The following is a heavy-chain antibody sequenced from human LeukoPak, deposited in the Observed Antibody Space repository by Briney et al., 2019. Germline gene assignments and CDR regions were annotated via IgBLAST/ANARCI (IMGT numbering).Heavy chain of an antibody. CDR3: AKEGSYGSGTLIYYYYGLDV. CDR2: IRGSGGST. J-gene: IGHJ6*02. V-gene: IGHV3-23*01. D-gene: IGHD3-10*01. Sequence: GGSLRLSCAASGFTFSGYVVSWVRQAPGKGLEWVSAIRGSGGSTYYADSVKGRFTISRDNSKNTLSLQMNSLRAEDTAVYYCAKEGSYGSGTLIYYYYGLDVWGQGTTVTVSS. CDR1: GFTFSGYV.